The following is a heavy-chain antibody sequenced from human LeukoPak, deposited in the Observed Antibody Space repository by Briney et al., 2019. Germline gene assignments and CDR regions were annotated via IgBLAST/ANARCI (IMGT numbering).Heavy chain of an antibody. CDR1: GGTFSSYA. V-gene: IGHV1-69*13. Sequence: GASVKVSCKASGGTFSSYAISWVRQAPGQGLEWMGGIIPIFGTANYAQKFQGRVTITADESTSTAYMELSSLRSEDTAVYYCAREARGMGSSTSCLDVWGQGTTVTVSS. CDR2: IIPIFGTA. CDR3: AREARGMGSSTSCLDV. J-gene: IGHJ6*02. D-gene: IGHD2-2*01.